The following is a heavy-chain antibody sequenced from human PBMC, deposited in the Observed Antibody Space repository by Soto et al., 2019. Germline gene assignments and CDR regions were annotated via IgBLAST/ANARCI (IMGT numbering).Heavy chain of an antibody. Sequence: SETLSLTCTVSGGSVSSGIYYWSWIRQPPGKGLEWIGYIYYSGSTNYNPSLKSRVTISVDTSKNQFSLKLSSVTAADTAVYYCARVHSSSWYLYWFDPWGQGTLVTVS. CDR2: IYYSGST. V-gene: IGHV4-61*01. CDR1: GGSVSSGIYY. D-gene: IGHD6-13*01. CDR3: ARVHSSSWYLYWFDP. J-gene: IGHJ5*02.